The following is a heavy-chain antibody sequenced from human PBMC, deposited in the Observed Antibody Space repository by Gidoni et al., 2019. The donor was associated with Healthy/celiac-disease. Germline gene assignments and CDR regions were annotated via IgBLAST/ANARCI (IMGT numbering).Heavy chain of an antibody. CDR2: ISSSSSYI. V-gene: IGHV3-21*01. CDR1: GFTFSSYS. D-gene: IGHD2-2*01. CDR3: ARDLKSYDIVVVPAAHDY. J-gene: IGHJ4*02. Sequence: EVQLVESGGGLVKPGGSLRLSCAASGFTFSSYSMNWVRQAPGKGLEWVSSISSSSSYIYYADSVKGRFTISRDNAKNSLYLQMNSLRAEDTAVYYCARDLKSYDIVVVPAAHDYWGQGTLVTVSS.